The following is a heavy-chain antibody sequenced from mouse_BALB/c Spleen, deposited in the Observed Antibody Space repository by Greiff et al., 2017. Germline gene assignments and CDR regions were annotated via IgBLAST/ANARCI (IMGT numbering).Heavy chain of an antibody. J-gene: IGHJ4*01. Sequence: ESGAELAKPGASVKMSCKASGYTFTSYWMHWVKQRPGQGLEWIGYINPSTGYTEYNQKFKDKATLTADKSSSTAYMQLSSLTSEDSAVYYCARGGNYEGGPAMDYWGQGTSVTVSS. CDR3: ARGGNYEGGPAMDY. D-gene: IGHD2-1*01. CDR1: GYTFTSYW. V-gene: IGHV1-7*01. CDR2: INPSTGYT.